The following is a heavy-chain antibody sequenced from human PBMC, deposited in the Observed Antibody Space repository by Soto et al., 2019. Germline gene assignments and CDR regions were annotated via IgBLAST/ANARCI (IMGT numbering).Heavy chain of an antibody. CDR3: ARDLGLYCTNGVCYTGGGAFDY. D-gene: IGHD2-8*01. J-gene: IGHJ4*02. CDR2: INPNSGGT. V-gene: IGHV1-2*02. Sequence: QVQLVQSGAEVKKPGASVKVSCKASGYTFTGYYMHWVRQAPGQGLEWMGWINPNSGGTNYAQKFQGRVTMTRDTSISTAYMELSRLRSDDTAVYYCARDLGLYCTNGVCYTGGGAFDYWGQGTLVTISS. CDR1: GYTFTGYY.